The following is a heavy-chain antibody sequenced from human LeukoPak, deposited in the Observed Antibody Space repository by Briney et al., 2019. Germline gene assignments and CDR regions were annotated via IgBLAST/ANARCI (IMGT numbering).Heavy chain of an antibody. V-gene: IGHV3-11*04. D-gene: IGHD6-13*01. CDR1: GFTFSNYY. J-gene: IGHJ5*02. CDR2: IHSRGSTT. Sequence: GLSLRLFCAVSGFTFSNYYMSWIRQPPGKVLEWISYIHSRGSTTYYADFVKGRFTIPRDNTKHTLYLLMNSLRADDPAVYLCARYPNSWPYSRFDPWGQGTLVTVSS. CDR3: ARYPNSWPYSRFDP.